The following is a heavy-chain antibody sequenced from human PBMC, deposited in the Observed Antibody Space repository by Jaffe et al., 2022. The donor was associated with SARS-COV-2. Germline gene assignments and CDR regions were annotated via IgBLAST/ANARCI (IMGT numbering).Heavy chain of an antibody. J-gene: IGHJ4*02. D-gene: IGHD7-27*01. V-gene: IGHV3-7*01. CDR1: GFTFSSYW. CDR2: IKQDGSEK. Sequence: EVQLVESGGGLVQPGGSLRLSCAASGFTFSSYWMSWVRQAPGKGLEWVANIKQDGSEKYYVDSVKGRFTISRDNAKNSLYLQMNSLRAEDTAVYYCARDSWGTGDGDFDYWGQGTLVTVSS. CDR3: ARDSWGTGDGDFDY.